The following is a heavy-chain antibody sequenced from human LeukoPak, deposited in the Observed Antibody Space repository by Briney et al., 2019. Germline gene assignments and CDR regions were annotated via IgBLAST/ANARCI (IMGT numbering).Heavy chain of an antibody. CDR1: GYTFTGYH. J-gene: IGHJ4*02. D-gene: IGHD1-26*01. Sequence: ASVKVSCKASGYTFTGYHMHWVRQAPGQGLDWMGWINPNSGDTCYTQKVRGRVTMNRHTSISTAYMELNRLSSDDTSVYYCARDGSLDYWGQGTLVTVSS. V-gene: IGHV1-2*02. CDR2: INPNSGDT. CDR3: ARDGSLDY.